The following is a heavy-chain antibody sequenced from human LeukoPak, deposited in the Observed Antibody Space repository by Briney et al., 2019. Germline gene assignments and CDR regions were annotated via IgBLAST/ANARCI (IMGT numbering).Heavy chain of an antibody. J-gene: IGHJ3*02. CDR1: GGSISSYY. D-gene: IGHD5-12*01. CDR3: ARGRPTEQYRGYDSGIFDI. CDR2: IYYSGST. V-gene: IGHV4-59*01. Sequence: SETLSLTCTVSGGSISSYYWSWIRQPPGKGLEWIGYIYYSGSTNYNPSLKSRVTISVDTSKNQFSLKLSSVTAADTAVYYCARGRPTEQYRGYDSGIFDIWGQGTMVTVSS.